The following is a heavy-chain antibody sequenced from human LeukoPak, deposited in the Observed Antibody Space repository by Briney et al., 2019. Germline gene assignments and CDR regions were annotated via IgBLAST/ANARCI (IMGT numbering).Heavy chain of an antibody. D-gene: IGHD2-2*01. V-gene: IGHV5-51*01. CDR3: ARSEGEEYCSSTSCSPFDP. Sequence: GESLKISCKGSGYSFTSYWIGWVRQMPEKGLEWMGIIYPGDSDTRYSPSFQGQVTISADKSISTAYLQWSSLKASDTAMYYCARSEGEEYCSSTSCSPFDPWGQGTLVTVSS. CDR2: IYPGDSDT. J-gene: IGHJ5*02. CDR1: GYSFTSYW.